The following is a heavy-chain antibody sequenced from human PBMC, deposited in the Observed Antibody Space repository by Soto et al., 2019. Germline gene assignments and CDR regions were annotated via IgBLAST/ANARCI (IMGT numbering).Heavy chain of an antibody. CDR3: ATISKDGMDV. Sequence: GGSLRLSCAASGFTFSSYAMSWVRQAPGKGLGWVSAISGSGGSTYYADSVKGRFTISRDNSKNTLYLQMNSLRAEDTAVYYCATISKDGMDVWGQGTTVTVSS. D-gene: IGHD4-4*01. CDR2: ISGSGGST. V-gene: IGHV3-23*01. J-gene: IGHJ6*02. CDR1: GFTFSSYA.